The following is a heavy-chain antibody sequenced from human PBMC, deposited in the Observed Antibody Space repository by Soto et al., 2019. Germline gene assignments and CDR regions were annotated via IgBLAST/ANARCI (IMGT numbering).Heavy chain of an antibody. Sequence: SLRLSGAAPELSLRRYLMMCVRQAPGKGLEWVSGMGSSSDYTYYGDSVKGRFTISRDNAKKSLYLQMNSLGAEDTAVYYGVRDQAPEVAVQFHYWGQGT. V-gene: IGHV3-21*01. CDR3: VRDQAPEVAVQFHY. J-gene: IGHJ4*02. D-gene: IGHD2-15*01. CDR2: MGSSSDYT. CDR1: ELSLRRYL.